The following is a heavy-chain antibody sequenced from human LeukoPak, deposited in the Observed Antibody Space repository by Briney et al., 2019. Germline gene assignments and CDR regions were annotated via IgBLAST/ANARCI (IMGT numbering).Heavy chain of an antibody. Sequence: GGSLRLSCAASGFTFDDYGMSWVRQAPGKGLEWVSGINWNGGSTGYADSVKGRFTISRDNAKNSLYLQMNSLRAEDTALYHCARDMQWLSDYYYGMDVWGQGTTVTVSS. CDR3: ARDMQWLSDYYYGMDV. V-gene: IGHV3-20*01. CDR2: INWNGGST. D-gene: IGHD6-19*01. J-gene: IGHJ6*02. CDR1: GFTFDDYG.